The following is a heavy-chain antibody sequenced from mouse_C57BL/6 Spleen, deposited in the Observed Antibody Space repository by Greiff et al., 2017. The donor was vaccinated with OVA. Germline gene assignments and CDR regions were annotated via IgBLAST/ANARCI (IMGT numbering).Heavy chain of an antibody. CDR1: GYTFTSYW. CDR3: ARPYYSGSSPDAKEG. Sequence: QVQLKQPGAELVKPGASVKLSCKASGYTFTSYWMHWVKQRPGRGLEWIGRIHPTSGGTNYNEKFKGKATLTVDKPSSTAYMQLSSLTSEDSAVYYCARPYYSGSSPDAKEGRGQGASVTAS. V-gene: IGHV1-62-3*01. CDR2: IHPTSGGT. J-gene: IGHJ4*01. D-gene: IGHD1-1*01.